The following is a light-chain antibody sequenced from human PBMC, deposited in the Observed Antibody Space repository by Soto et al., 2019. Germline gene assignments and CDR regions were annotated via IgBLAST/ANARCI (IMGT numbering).Light chain of an antibody. CDR3: MQGSRWPIT. J-gene: IGKJ5*01. Sequence: DVVMTQSPLSLPVTLGQPASISCRYNQSLVHSDGIAYFSWFQQRPGGSPRRLIYKVSTRDSGGPARFISSGSSGDFVLNISRVEAEDVCVYYYMQGSRWPITFGQGTRLEIK. CDR1: QSLVHSDGIAY. V-gene: IGKV2-30*02. CDR2: KVS.